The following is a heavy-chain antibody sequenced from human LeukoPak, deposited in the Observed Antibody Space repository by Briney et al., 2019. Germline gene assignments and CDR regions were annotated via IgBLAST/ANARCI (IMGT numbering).Heavy chain of an antibody. J-gene: IGHJ2*01. CDR1: GFTFSSHG. V-gene: IGHV3-23*01. Sequence: GGSLRLSCAASGFTFSSHGMDWVRQAPGMGLEWVSGVSPSGDITYYADSVKGRFAISIDNSRNTVYFQLNSLRADDTAVYYCAKDIDWGRFDVWGRGTLVTVSS. CDR3: AKDIDWGRFDV. D-gene: IGHD7-27*01. CDR2: VSPSGDIT.